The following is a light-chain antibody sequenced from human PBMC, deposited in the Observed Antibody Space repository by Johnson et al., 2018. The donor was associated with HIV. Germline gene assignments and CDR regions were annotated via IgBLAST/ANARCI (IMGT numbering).Light chain of an antibody. CDR2: EDN. CDR1: SSNIGNNY. V-gene: IGLV1-51*02. J-gene: IGLJ1*01. Sequence: QSVLTQPPSVSAAPGQKVTISCSGSSSNIGNNYVSWYQQLPGTAPTLLIYEDNKRPSGIPDRFSGSKSGATATLGITGLQPGDEADYYCGIWDASLSPLYVFVTETTVIVL. CDR3: GIWDASLSPLYV.